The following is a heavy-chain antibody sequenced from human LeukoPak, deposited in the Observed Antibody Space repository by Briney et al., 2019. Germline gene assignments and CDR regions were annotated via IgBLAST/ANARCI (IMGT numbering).Heavy chain of an antibody. CDR3: ARDFLIAADYYYGMDV. J-gene: IGHJ6*02. CDR1: GFTFSDYY. V-gene: IGHV3-11*01. D-gene: IGHD6-13*01. CDR2: ISSSGSTI. Sequence: GGSLRLSCAASGFTFSDYYMSWIRQAPGKGLEWVSYISSSGSTIYYADSVKGRFTISRDNAKNSLYLQMNSLRAEDTAVYYCARDFLIAADYYYGMDVWGQGTTVTVSS.